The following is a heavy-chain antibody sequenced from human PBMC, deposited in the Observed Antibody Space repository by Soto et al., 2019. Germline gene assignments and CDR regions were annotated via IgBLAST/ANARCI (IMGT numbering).Heavy chain of an antibody. CDR1: GYTFTSYY. V-gene: IGHV1-46*01. Sequence: ASVKVSCKASGYTFTSYYMHWVRQAPGQGLEWMGIINPSGGSTSYAQKFQGRVTMTRDTSTSTVYMELSRLRSDDTAVYYCATALGPTHSDSWRHGTLGTVSS. CDR2: INPSGGST. CDR3: ATALGPTHSDS. J-gene: IGHJ5*01. D-gene: IGHD3-16*01.